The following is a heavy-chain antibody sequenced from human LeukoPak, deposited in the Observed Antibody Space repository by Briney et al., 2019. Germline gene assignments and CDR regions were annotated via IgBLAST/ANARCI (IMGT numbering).Heavy chain of an antibody. V-gene: IGHV4-39*07. CDR1: GGSISSSSYY. D-gene: IGHD2-2*01. CDR3: ARGRRGYCSSTSCPQHDY. J-gene: IGHJ4*02. CDR2: IYHSGST. Sequence: SETLSLTCTVSGGSISSSSYYWGWIRQPPGEGLEWIGGIYHSGSTYYNPSLKSRVTISVDTSKNQFSLKLSSVTAADTAVYYCARGRRGYCSSTSCPQHDYWGQGTLVTVSS.